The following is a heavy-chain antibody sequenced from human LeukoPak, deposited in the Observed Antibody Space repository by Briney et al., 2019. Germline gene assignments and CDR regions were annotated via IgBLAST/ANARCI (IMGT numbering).Heavy chain of an antibody. CDR2: VHLDGRT. D-gene: IGHD6-19*01. V-gene: IGHV4-4*02. J-gene: IGHJ4*02. CDR3: ARGGSSGWYVY. Sequence: PSGTLSLTCGVSGGSITTTNWWTWVRQPPGKGLEWIGEVHLDGRTNYNPSLKSRVTISVDTSKNQFSLKLNSVTAADTAVYYCARGGSSGWYVYWGQGTLVTVSS. CDR1: GGSITTTNW.